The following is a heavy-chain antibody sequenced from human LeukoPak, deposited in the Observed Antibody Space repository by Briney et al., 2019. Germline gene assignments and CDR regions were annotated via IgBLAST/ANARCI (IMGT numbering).Heavy chain of an antibody. D-gene: IGHD3-10*01. CDR2: ISGSGGST. CDR3: AKGSMVRGVRNYFDY. Sequence: GGTLRLSCAASGFTFSSYGMSWVRQAPGKGLEWVSAISGSGGSTYYADSVKGRFTISRDNSKNTLYLQMNSLRAEDTAVYYCAKGSMVRGVRNYFDYWGQGTLVTVSS. V-gene: IGHV3-23*01. J-gene: IGHJ4*02. CDR1: GFTFSSYG.